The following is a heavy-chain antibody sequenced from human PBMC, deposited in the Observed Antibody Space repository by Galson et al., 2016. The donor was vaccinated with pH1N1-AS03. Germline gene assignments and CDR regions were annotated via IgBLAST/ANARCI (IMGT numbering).Heavy chain of an antibody. J-gene: IGHJ5*02. Sequence: SETLSFTCAVSGGSVSDNNWWSWVRQPPGKGLEWIGSIYYSGSTYYNPSLKSRVTISVDTSKNQFSLKLSSVTAADTAVYYCARRVYGDYVNWFDPWGQGTLVTVSS. CDR2: IYYSGST. CDR1: GGSVSDNNW. CDR3: ARRVYGDYVNWFDP. V-gene: IGHV4-39*01. D-gene: IGHD4-17*01.